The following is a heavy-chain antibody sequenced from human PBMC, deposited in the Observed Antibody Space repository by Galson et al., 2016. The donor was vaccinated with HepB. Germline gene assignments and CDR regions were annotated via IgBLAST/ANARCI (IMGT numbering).Heavy chain of an antibody. V-gene: IGHV3-30-3*01. J-gene: IGHJ5*02. CDR2: ISYDGGNN. D-gene: IGHD3-22*01. CDR3: ARENYYESSGYWIPSGFDP. Sequence: QAPGKGLERLAFISYDGGNNNYADSVKGRFTISRDNSKNTLYLQMSSLRVEDTAVYYCARENYYESSGYWIPSGFDPWGQGILVTVSS.